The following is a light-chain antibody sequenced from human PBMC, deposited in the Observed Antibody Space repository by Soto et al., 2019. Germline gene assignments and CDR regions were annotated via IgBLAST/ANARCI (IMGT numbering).Light chain of an antibody. CDR1: QSVSSSY. Sequence: EIVLTQSPGTLSLSPGERATLSCRASQSVSSSYLAWYQLKPGQAPRLLIYDASSRATGIPDRFSGSGSGTDFTLTISRLEPEDFAVYYCQQYGSSPRTFGLGTKVEIK. V-gene: IGKV3-20*01. CDR3: QQYGSSPRT. CDR2: DAS. J-gene: IGKJ1*01.